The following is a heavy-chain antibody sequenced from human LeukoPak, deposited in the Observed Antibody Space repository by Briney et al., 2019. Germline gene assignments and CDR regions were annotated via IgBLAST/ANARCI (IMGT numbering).Heavy chain of an antibody. J-gene: IGHJ4*02. CDR1: GGSISSSSYY. V-gene: IGHV4-39*02. CDR2: IYYSGST. CDR3: ARDGSGYYFGY. D-gene: IGHD3-22*01. Sequence: PSETLSLTCTVSGGSISSSSYYWGWIRQPPGKGLEWIGSIYYSGSTYYNPSLKSRVTISVDTSKNQFSLKLSSVTAADTAAYYCARDGSGYYFGYWGQGTLVTVSS.